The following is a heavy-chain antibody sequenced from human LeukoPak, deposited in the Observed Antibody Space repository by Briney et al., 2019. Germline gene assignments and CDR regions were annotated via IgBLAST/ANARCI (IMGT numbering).Heavy chain of an antibody. CDR1: SGSISSYD. J-gene: IGHJ4*02. Sequence: SETLSLTCTVSSGSISSYDWSWIRQPPGKGLEWIGYNRVTSDYNPSLKSRVTMSVDMSTRQISLKLSSVTAADTAVYYCARAYPYSGSCFDYWGQGTLVTVSS. V-gene: IGHV4-59*01. D-gene: IGHD1-26*01. CDR3: ARAYPYSGSCFDY. CDR2: NRVTS.